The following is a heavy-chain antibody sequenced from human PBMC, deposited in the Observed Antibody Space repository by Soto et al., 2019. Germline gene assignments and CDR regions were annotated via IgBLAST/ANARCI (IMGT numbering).Heavy chain of an antibody. CDR3: ARGFYGSGGPDL. V-gene: IGHV4-31*03. CDR2: IFNTSTT. J-gene: IGHJ5*02. Sequence: PSETLSLTCTISGGSFSSGGFYWGWIRQCPGKGLEWIGHIFNTSTTRYNPPLRSRLSMSIDTSAKLFSMRLSSVTATDTAIYYCARGFYGSGGPDLWGRGTLVTVSS. D-gene: IGHD3-10*01. CDR1: GGSFSSGGFY.